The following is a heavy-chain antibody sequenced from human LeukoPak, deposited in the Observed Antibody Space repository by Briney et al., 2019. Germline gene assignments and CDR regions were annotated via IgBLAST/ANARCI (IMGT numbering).Heavy chain of an antibody. V-gene: IGHV3-64*01. J-gene: IGHJ4*02. CDR1: GFTFGSYG. Sequence: GGSLRLSRAASGFTFGSYGMHWIRQAPGKGLEYVSAITSNGGSTYYANSVKGRFTISRDNSKNTLYLQMGSLRAEDMAVYYCARIFSDSSGFYYDYWGQGTLVTVSS. CDR3: ARIFSDSSGFYYDY. CDR2: ITSNGGST. D-gene: IGHD3-22*01.